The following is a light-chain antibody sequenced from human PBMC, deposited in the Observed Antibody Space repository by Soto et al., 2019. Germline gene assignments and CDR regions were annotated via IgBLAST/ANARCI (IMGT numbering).Light chain of an antibody. Sequence: ELVRTHFPATLPVSPGEGVTLSCRAGQSVAMALAWYQQKPGQAPRLLIYGASTRATDIPPSFTGSGSGTEFTLTISSLQSEDIAVYYCQQYNKWPQTFGQGTKVEIK. J-gene: IGKJ1*01. V-gene: IGKV3-15*01. CDR3: QQYNKWPQT. CDR2: GAS. CDR1: QSVAMA.